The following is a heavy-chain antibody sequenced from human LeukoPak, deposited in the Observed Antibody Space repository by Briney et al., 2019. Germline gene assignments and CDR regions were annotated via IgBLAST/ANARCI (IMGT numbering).Heavy chain of an antibody. CDR2: IRTKTNSYAT. D-gene: IGHD2-2*01. CDR1: GFTFSGSA. J-gene: IGHJ4*02. CDR3: AKGVSSLVPATRVPDY. Sequence: PGGSLRLSCAASGFTFSGSAMHWVRQASGKGLEWVGRIRTKTNSYATTYAASVKGRFTISRDDSNNTAYLQMNSLKTEDTAVYYCAKGVSSLVPATRVPDYWGQGTLVTVSS. V-gene: IGHV3-73*01.